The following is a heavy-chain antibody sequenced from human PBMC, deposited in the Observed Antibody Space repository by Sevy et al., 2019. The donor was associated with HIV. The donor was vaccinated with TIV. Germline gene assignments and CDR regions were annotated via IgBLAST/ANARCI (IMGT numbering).Heavy chain of an antibody. J-gene: IGHJ6*02. CDR3: AKNRGTYFYGMDV. Sequence: GGSLRLSCAASGFTFGDYAVTWVRRAPGKGLEWVSTLSAIGGSTYHADSVKGRFTISRDNSNNTLFLQMNSLRAEDTAIYYCAKNRGTYFYGMDVWGQGTTVTVSS. D-gene: IGHD2-21*01. CDR1: GFTFGDYA. CDR2: LSAIGGST. V-gene: IGHV3-23*01.